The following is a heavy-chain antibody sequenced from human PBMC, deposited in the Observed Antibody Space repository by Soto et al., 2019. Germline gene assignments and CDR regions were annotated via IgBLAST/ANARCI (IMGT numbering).Heavy chain of an antibody. V-gene: IGHV2-5*02. Sequence: QITLKESGPPLVKPTQTLTLTCTFSGFSLSTSGVGVGWIRQPPGKALAWLALIYWDNNKHFSPSLKSRLTLTQDTSKNQVVLRIANMDPVDTATYYCTHRTGFGECLRWGQGTLVTVAS. D-gene: IGHD3-10*01. CDR3: THRTGFGECLR. CDR1: GFSLSTSGVG. CDR2: IYWDNNK. J-gene: IGHJ4*02.